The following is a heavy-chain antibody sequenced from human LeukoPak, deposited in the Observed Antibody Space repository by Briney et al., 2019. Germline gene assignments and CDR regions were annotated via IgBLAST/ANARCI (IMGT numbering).Heavy chain of an antibody. CDR2: IYNSWTT. CDR3: ARLRERSDGDYSHFDY. V-gene: IGHV4-61*02. CDR1: SDSFSSGSNY. J-gene: IGHJ4*02. Sequence: PSQTLSLTCTVSSDSFSSGSNYWSWLRQPAGKGLEWIGRIYNSWTTNYNPSLKSRVTISVDTSKNQFSLKLSSVTAADTAVYYCARLRERSDGDYSHFDYWGQGTPVTVSS. D-gene: IGHD4-17*01.